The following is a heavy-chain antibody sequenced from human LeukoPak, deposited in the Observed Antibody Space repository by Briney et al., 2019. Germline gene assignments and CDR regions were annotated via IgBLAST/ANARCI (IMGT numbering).Heavy chain of an antibody. CDR2: IYTGGSA. CDR3: ARDFGYGRLRDYGMDV. D-gene: IGHD5-12*01. J-gene: IGHJ6*02. V-gene: IGHV4-4*07. CDR1: GGSISSYY. Sequence: PSETLSLTCTVSGGSISSYYWSWIRQPAGKGLEWIGRIYTGGSASYNPSLKSRITMSVDTSKNQFSLKLSSVTAADTAVYYCARDFGYGRLRDYGMDVWGQGTTVTVSS.